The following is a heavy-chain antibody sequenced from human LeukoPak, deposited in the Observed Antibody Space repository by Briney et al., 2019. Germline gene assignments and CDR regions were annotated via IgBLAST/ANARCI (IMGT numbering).Heavy chain of an antibody. V-gene: IGHV4-59*01. CDR1: GGSISSYY. CDR3: ARDRTATHRGDAFDI. CDR2: IYYSGST. J-gene: IGHJ3*02. Sequence: PSETLSLTCTVSGGSISSYYWSWIRQPPGKGLEWIGYIYYSGSTNYNPSLKSRVTISVDTSKNQFSLKLSSVTAADTAVYYCARDRTATHRGDAFDIWGQGTMVTVSS. D-gene: IGHD1-1*01.